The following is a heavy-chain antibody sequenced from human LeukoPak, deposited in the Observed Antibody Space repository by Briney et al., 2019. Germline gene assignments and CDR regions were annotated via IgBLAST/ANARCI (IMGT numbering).Heavy chain of an antibody. CDR1: GGSISSSSYY. V-gene: IGHV4-39*07. Sequence: SETLSLTCTVSGGSISSSSYYWGWIRQPPGKGLEWIGSIYYSGSTYYNPSLKSRVTISVDTSKNQFSLKLSSVTAADTAVYYCARVPADYDILTGLDYWGQGTLVTVSS. CDR3: ARVPADYDILTGLDY. J-gene: IGHJ4*02. CDR2: IYYSGST. D-gene: IGHD3-9*01.